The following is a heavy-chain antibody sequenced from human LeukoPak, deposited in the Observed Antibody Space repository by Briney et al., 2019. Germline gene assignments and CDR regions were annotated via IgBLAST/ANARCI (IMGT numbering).Heavy chain of an antibody. Sequence: LRLSCAASGFTFSSYEMNWVRQPPGKGLEWIGEINHSGSTNYNPSLKSRVTISVDTSKNQFSLKLSSVTAADTAVYYCARGGMITFGGVINLDFDYWGQGTLVTVSS. CDR1: GFTFSSYE. V-gene: IGHV4-34*01. J-gene: IGHJ4*02. CDR3: ARGGMITFGGVINLDFDY. CDR2: INHSGST. D-gene: IGHD3-16*02.